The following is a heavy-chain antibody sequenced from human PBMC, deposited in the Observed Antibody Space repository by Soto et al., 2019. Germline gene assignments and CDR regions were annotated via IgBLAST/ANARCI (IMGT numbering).Heavy chain of an antibody. D-gene: IGHD1-20*01. CDR1: GFTFSSYA. CDR2: ISSDGRPT. CDR3: AKDRQSYNSVWDPFDF. V-gene: IGHV3-64D*08. J-gene: IGHJ3*01. Sequence: EVQLVESGGGLVQPGGSLRLSCSVSGFTFSSYAMHWVRQAPGKGLEYVSSISSDGRPTYYPDSVKGRFTISRDNSKNTLYLQMSSLSAEDTARYYCAKDRQSYNSVWDPFDFWGQGTVVTVTS.